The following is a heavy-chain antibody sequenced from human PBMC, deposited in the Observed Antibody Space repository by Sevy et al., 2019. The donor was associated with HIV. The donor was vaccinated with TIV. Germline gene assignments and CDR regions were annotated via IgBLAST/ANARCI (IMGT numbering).Heavy chain of an antibody. CDR2: ISSSGSTI. CDR3: ARDAAFNVLLAPMGFGDFDY. J-gene: IGHJ4*02. Sequence: GWSLRLSCAASGFTFSSYEMNWVRQAPGKGLEWVSYISSSGSTIYYADSVKGRFTISRDNAKNSLYLQMNSLRAEDTAVYYCARDAAFNVLLAPMGFGDFDYWGQGTLVTVSS. V-gene: IGHV3-48*03. CDR1: GFTFSSYE. D-gene: IGHD3-10*01.